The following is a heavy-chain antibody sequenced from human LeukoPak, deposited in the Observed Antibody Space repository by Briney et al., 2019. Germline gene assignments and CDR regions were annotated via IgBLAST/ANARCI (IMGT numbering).Heavy chain of an antibody. J-gene: IGHJ2*01. CDR3: ARGIYFDR. V-gene: IGHV4-39*07. CDR1: GGSIKGRGYN. Sequence: PETLSLKCTVAGGSIKGRGYNWGWIRQPPGRGMEWMGSIYYRGTTYDKPSLKSRETISLEMAKNQFSLRLTSMTAADTAVYYCARGIYFDRRGRGTLVTVSS. CDR2: IYYRGTT.